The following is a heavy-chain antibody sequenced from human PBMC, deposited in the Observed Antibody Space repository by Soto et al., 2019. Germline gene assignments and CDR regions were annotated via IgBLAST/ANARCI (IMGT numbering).Heavy chain of an antibody. CDR1: GFTFNSYA. CDR3: AKGTTVGSRPYYYYMDV. J-gene: IGHJ6*03. Sequence: GGSLRLSCAASGFTFNSYAMTWVRQAPGKGLEWVSAISGSGGSTYYADSVKGRFTISRDNSKNTMYLKMNSLRAEDTAVYYCAKGTTVGSRPYYYYMDVWGKGTTVTVSS. CDR2: ISGSGGST. D-gene: IGHD4-4*01. V-gene: IGHV3-23*01.